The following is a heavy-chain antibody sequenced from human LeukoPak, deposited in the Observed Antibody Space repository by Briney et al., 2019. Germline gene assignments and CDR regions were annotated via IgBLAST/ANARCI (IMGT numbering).Heavy chain of an antibody. D-gene: IGHD2-21*01. V-gene: IGHV3-23*01. Sequence: PGGSLRLSCAASGFTFSNYAMTWVRQAPGRGLEWVSAIGIRSLNPTYAQSVKGRFTISRDDSKNTLYLQMNSLRAEDTAIYYCAKDFRCDWWGQGTLVTVSS. CDR3: AKDFRCDW. CDR2: IGIRSLNP. J-gene: IGHJ4*02. CDR1: GFTFSNYA.